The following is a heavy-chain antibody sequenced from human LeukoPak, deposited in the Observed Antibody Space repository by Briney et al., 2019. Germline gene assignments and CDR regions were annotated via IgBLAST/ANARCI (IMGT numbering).Heavy chain of an antibody. CDR2: IYPGDSDT. D-gene: IGHD3-10*01. CDR3: ARHYYGSGSYAWFDP. CDR1: GYSFTSYW. J-gene: IGHJ5*02. V-gene: IGHV5-51*01. Sequence: GESLKISCKGSGYSFTSYWIGWVRQMPGKGLEWMGIIYPGDSDTRYGPSFQGQVTISADKSISTAYLQWSSLKASDTAMYYCARHYYGSGSYAWFDPWGQGTLVTVSS.